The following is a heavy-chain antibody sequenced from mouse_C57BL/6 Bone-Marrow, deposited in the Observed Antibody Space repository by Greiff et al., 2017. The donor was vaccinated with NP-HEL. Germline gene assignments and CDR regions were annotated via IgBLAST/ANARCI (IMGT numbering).Heavy chain of an antibody. J-gene: IGHJ2*01. Sequence: QVQLQQPGAELVKPGASVKLSCKASGYTFTSYWMQWVKQRPGQGLEWIGEIDPSDSYTNYNQKFKGKATLTVDPSSSTAYMQLSSLTSEDSAVYYWARKMVTPYYFDYWGQGTTLTVSS. CDR2: IDPSDSYT. D-gene: IGHD2-3*01. V-gene: IGHV1-50*01. CDR3: ARKMVTPYYFDY. CDR1: GYTFTSYW.